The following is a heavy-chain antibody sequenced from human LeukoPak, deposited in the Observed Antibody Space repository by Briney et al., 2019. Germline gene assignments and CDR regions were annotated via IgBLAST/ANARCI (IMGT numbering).Heavy chain of an antibody. CDR1: GYTFSDYY. CDR2: INPNGGGT. CDR3: ARGSRLQLHGY. J-gene: IGHJ4*02. Sequence: ASVKVSCKASGYTFSDYYIYWVRQAPGQGLEWMGWINPNGGGTKYAQKFQGRVTMTRDTSISTGYMELSRLRSDDTALYYCARGSRLQLHGYWGQGTLVTLSS. V-gene: IGHV1-2*02. D-gene: IGHD2-2*01.